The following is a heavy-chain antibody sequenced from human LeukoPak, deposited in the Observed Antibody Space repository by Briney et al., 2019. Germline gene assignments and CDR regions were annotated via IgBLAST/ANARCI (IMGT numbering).Heavy chain of an antibody. CDR3: ARDATGDYGDYLDAFDI. D-gene: IGHD4-17*01. J-gene: IGHJ3*02. CDR1: GYTFTSYG. V-gene: IGHV1-18*01. Sequence: GASVKVSCKASGYTFTSYGISWVRQAPGQGLEWMGWISAYNGNTNYAQKLQGRVTMTTDTSTSTAYMELRSLRSDDTAVYYCARDATGDYGDYLDAFDIWGQGTMVTVSS. CDR2: ISAYNGNT.